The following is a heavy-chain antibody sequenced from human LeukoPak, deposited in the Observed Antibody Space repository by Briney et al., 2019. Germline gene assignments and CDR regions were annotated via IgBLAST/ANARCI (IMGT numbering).Heavy chain of an antibody. D-gene: IGHD3-22*01. CDR2: IIPIFGTA. V-gene: IGHV1-69*13. Sequence: VASVKVSCKASGGTFSSYAISWVRQAPGQGLEWMGGIIPIFGTANYAQKFQGRVTITADESTSTAYMELSSLRSEDTAVYYCARDYYDISSLRAFDIWGQGTMVTVSS. CDR3: ARDYYDISSLRAFDI. CDR1: GGTFSSYA. J-gene: IGHJ3*02.